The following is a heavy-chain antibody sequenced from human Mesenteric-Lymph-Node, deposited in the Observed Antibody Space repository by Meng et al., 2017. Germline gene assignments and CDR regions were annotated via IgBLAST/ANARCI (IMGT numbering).Heavy chain of an antibody. Sequence: ASVKVSCKASGYTFTSYDINWVRQATGQGLEWMGWMNPNSGNTGYAQKFQGRVTITRNTSISTAYMELSSLRSEDTAVYYCARGLRSQFDWLLENWFDPWGQGTLVTVSS. J-gene: IGHJ5*02. D-gene: IGHD3-9*01. CDR2: MNPNSGNT. CDR3: ARGLRSQFDWLLENWFDP. V-gene: IGHV1-8*03. CDR1: GYTFTSYD.